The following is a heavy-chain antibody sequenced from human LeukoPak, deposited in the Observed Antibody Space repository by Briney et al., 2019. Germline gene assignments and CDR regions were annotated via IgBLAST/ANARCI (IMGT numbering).Heavy chain of an antibody. D-gene: IGHD1-26*01. CDR2: INHSGST. CDR3: ARGLTYYLRFDY. J-gene: IGHJ4*02. CDR1: GGSFSGYY. Sequence: PSETLSLTCAVYGGSFSGYYWSWIRQPPGKGLEWIGEINHSGSTNYNPSLKSRVTISVDTSKNQFSLKLSSVTAADTAVYYCARGLTYYLRFDYWGQGTLVTVSS. V-gene: IGHV4-34*01.